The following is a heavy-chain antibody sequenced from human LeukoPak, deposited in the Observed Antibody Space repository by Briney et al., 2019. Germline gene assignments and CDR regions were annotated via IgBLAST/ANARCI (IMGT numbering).Heavy chain of an antibody. Sequence: PSEPLSLTCIVSGGSISSYHWSWTRHSPAKALEWIGYIHYSGSANYNPSLKSRVSISVDTSKKQFSLKLNSVTAADTAVYYCATVDSYGSRLDYWGQGTLVTVSS. V-gene: IGHV4-59*01. CDR3: ATVDSYGSRLDY. J-gene: IGHJ4*02. D-gene: IGHD5-18*01. CDR2: IHYSGSA. CDR1: GGSISSYH.